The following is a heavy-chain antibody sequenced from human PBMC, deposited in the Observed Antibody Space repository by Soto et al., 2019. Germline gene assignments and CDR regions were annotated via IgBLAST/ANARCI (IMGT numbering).Heavy chain of an antibody. Sequence: SETLSLTCTVSGGSISSYYWSWIWQPPGKGLEWIGYIYYSGSTNYNPSLKSRVTISVDTSKNQFSLKLSSVTAADTAVYYCARVFPNWVHSGLNYYFDYWGQGTLVTVSS. CDR3: ARVFPNWVHSGLNYYFDY. CDR1: GGSISSYY. CDR2: IYYSGST. J-gene: IGHJ4*02. V-gene: IGHV4-59*01. D-gene: IGHD7-27*01.